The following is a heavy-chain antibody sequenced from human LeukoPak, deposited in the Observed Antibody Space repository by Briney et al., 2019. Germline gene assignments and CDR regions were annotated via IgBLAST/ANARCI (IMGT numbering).Heavy chain of an antibody. CDR2: ISTRSSTM. Sequence: GGSLRLSCAASRFTFSSYNMNWVRQAPGKGLERVSYISTRSSTMYYAGSVKGRFTISRDNAKNSLYLQMNSLRAEDTAVYYCARDGWYSGYDFDYWGQGTLVTVSS. CDR3: ARDGWYSGYDFDY. J-gene: IGHJ4*02. D-gene: IGHD5-12*01. CDR1: RFTFSSYN. V-gene: IGHV3-48*04.